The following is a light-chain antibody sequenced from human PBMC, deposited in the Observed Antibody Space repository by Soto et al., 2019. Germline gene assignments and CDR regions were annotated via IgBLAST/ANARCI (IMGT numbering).Light chain of an antibody. CDR1: QSVSSN. V-gene: IGKV3-15*01. CDR3: QQRNSWPPTFT. CDR2: GTS. Sequence: EVVMTQSPATLSVSPGESVTLSCRSSQSVSSNLAWYQQKPGQAPRLLIXGTSTRATDIPDRFGGSGSGTKFTLTISSLEPEDFAVYYCQQRNSWPPTFTFGQGTRLEIK. J-gene: IGKJ5*01.